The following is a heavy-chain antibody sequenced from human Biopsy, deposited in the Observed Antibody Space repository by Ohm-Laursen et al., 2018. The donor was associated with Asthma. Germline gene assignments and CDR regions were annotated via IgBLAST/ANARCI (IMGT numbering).Heavy chain of an antibody. Sequence: TLSLTCSVSGGSISSGAYFWSWARQHPGKGLEWIGYINYSGTTYYNPSLKSRVTIAVETSKNQFSLTLTSVTAADTALYYCARDLAGHCTSASCYGFDSWGHGAQVTVSS. CDR2: INYSGTT. CDR3: ARDLAGHCTSASCYGFDS. D-gene: IGHD2-2*01. V-gene: IGHV4-31*03. CDR1: GGSISSGAYF. J-gene: IGHJ5*01.